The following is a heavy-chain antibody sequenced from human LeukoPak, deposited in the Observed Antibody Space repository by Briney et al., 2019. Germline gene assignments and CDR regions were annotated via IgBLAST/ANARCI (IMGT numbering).Heavy chain of an antibody. CDR3: ARMAGYSSGWYYFDY. CDR1: GFTFSIYA. D-gene: IGHD6-19*01. J-gene: IGHJ4*02. CDR2: IYYSGST. V-gene: IGHV4-59*01. Sequence: GSLRLSCAASGFTFSIYAMSWVRQAPGKGLEWIGYIYYSGSTNYNPSLKSRVTISVDTSKNQFSLKLSSVTAADTAVYYCARMAGYSSGWYYFDYWGQGTLVTVSS.